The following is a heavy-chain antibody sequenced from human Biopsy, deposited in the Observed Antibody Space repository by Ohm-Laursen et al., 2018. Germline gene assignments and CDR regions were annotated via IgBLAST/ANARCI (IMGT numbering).Heavy chain of an antibody. CDR1: GGFISSYY. CDR3: ATTTMDTSGWFGNYFDS. J-gene: IGHJ4*02. CDR2: IYYTGST. Sequence: SDTLSLTWTVSGGFISSYYWSWIRQPPGKGLEWIGYIYYTGSTNYNPSLKSRVTISVDTSMNHLSLRLTSVTAADTAVYYCATTTMDTSGWFGNYFDSWGQGTLVTVSA. D-gene: IGHD6-19*01. V-gene: IGHV4-59*08.